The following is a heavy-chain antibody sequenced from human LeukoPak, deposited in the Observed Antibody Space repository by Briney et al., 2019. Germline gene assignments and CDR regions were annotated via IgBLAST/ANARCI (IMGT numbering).Heavy chain of an antibody. CDR1: GYTFTGYY. CDR3: ARDGQYYDVLTNYYTD. V-gene: IGHV1-2*02. D-gene: IGHD3-9*01. Sequence: ASVNVSCKASGYTFTGYYMHWVRQAPGQGLEWMGWINPNSGGTNYAQKFQGRVTVTRDTSITTVYMEVSRLRSDDTAVYYCARDGQYYDVLTNYYTDWGQGTLVTVFS. CDR2: INPNSGGT. J-gene: IGHJ4*02.